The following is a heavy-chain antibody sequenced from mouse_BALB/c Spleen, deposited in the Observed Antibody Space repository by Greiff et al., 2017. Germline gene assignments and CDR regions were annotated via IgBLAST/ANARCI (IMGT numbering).Heavy chain of an antibody. D-gene: IGHD2-1*01. Sequence: EVQVVESGGGLVQPGGSLKLSCAASGFTFSSYTMSWVRQTPEKRLEWVAYISNGGGSTYYPDTVKGRFTISRDNAKNTLYLQMSSLKSEDTAMYYCARHGGNHVDYWGQGTTLTVSS. CDR2: ISNGGGST. V-gene: IGHV5-12-2*01. CDR1: GFTFSSYT. CDR3: ARHGGNHVDY. J-gene: IGHJ2*01.